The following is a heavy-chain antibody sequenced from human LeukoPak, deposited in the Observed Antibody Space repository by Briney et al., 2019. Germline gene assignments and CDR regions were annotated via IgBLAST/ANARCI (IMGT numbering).Heavy chain of an antibody. CDR2: IKQDGSEK. J-gene: IGHJ6*03. V-gene: IGHV3-7*01. Sequence: GGSLRLSCVVSGFGFSDSYMTWIRQAPGKGLEWVANIKQDGSEKYYVDSVKGRFTISRDNAKNSLYLQMNSLRAEDTAVYYCARGEAAAGTLYYYYYYMDVWGKGTTVTVSS. CDR1: GFGFSDSY. CDR3: ARGEAAAGTLYYYYYYMDV. D-gene: IGHD6-13*01.